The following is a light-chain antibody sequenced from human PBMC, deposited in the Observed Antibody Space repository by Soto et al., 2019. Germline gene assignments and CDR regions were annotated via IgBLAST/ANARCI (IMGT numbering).Light chain of an antibody. J-gene: IGKJ5*01. Sequence: IGLTQSPSTLSLSPGERATLSCRASQSVNTYLVWYQQKLGQAPRLLIYDATNRATGIPARFSGSGSGTDFTLTISSLEPEDFAVYYCQQRSNWPITFGQGTRLEIK. CDR1: QSVNTY. CDR3: QQRSNWPIT. V-gene: IGKV3-11*01. CDR2: DAT.